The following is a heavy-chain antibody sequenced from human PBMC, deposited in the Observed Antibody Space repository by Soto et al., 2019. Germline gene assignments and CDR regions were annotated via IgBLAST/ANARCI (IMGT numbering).Heavy chain of an antibody. J-gene: IGHJ6*02. D-gene: IGHD3-3*01. CDR2: ISRRGSST. CDR1: GFTFGIYA. Sequence: EVVLLESGGGLIQPGGSLRLSCAASGFTFGIYAMTWVRQAPGKGLEWVSSISRRGSSTYYADSVKGRFTISRDNSKSNLYLHMDNLRAEDTAVYYFEKDLVRFGEWFYGLDVWGQGTTVTVSS. CDR3: EKDLVRFGEWFYGLDV. V-gene: IGHV3-23*01.